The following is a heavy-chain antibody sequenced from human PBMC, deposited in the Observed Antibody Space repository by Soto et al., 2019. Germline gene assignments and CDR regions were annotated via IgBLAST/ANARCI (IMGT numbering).Heavy chain of an antibody. D-gene: IGHD4-17*01. J-gene: IGHJ4*02. CDR2: IHYSGST. CDR3: ASANYGGNSFDY. CDR1: GGSIRSYY. V-gene: IGHV4-59*01. Sequence: GTLSLTCSVSGGSIRSYYWSGVRQPPGEGLEWIGYIHYSGSTNYNPSLKSRVTISVDTSKNQFSLKLSSVTAADTAVYYCASANYGGNSFDYWGQGTLVTVSS.